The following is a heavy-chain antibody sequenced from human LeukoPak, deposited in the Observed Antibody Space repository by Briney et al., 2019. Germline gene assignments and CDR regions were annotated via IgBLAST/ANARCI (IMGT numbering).Heavy chain of an antibody. J-gene: IGHJ3*02. Sequence: GGSLRLSCAASGFTFSSYAMSWVRQAPGKGLEWVSSISSSSSYIYYADSVKGRFTISRDNAKNSLYLQMNSLRAEDTAVYYCARERYCSGGSCSDAFDIWGQGTMVTVSS. CDR2: ISSSSSYI. D-gene: IGHD2-15*01. CDR1: GFTFSSYA. V-gene: IGHV3-21*01. CDR3: ARERYCSGGSCSDAFDI.